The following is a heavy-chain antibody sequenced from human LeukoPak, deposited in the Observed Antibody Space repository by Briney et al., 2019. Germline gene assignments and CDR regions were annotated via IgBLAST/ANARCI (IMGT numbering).Heavy chain of an antibody. Sequence: PGGSLRLSCAASGFTFSSYSMNWVRQAPGKGLEWVSSISSSSSYIYYADSVKGRFTISRDNAKNSLYLQMGSLRAEDMAVYYCARDASSGEWLGIFDYWGQGTLVTVSS. J-gene: IGHJ4*02. D-gene: IGHD3-3*01. CDR2: ISSSSSYI. CDR3: ARDASSGEWLGIFDY. CDR1: GFTFSSYS. V-gene: IGHV3-21*01.